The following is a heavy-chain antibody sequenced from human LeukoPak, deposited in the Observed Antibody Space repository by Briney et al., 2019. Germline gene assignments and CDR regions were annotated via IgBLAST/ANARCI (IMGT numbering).Heavy chain of an antibody. V-gene: IGHV1-24*01. CDR3: ARVEYSGYDWS. CDR1: GYTLTELS. D-gene: IGHD5-12*01. CDR2: FDPEDGET. J-gene: IGHJ4*02. Sequence: ASVKVSCKVSGYTLTELSMHWVRQAPGKGLEWMGGFDPEDGETIYAQKFQGRVTITADKSTSTAYMELSSLRSEDTAVYYCARVEYSGYDWSWGQGTLVTVSS.